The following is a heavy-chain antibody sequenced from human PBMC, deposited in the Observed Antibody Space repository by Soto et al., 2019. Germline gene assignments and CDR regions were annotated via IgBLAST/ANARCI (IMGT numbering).Heavy chain of an antibody. CDR3: AKDANYGKIAGDALDI. J-gene: IGHJ3*02. D-gene: IGHD6-13*01. Sequence: EVQLLESGGGLVQPGGSLRLSCAASGFAFSRYAMNWVRQAPGKGLEWVSSISGGGTSRYSADSVKGRFTISRDNSKNTLYLQMNSLRVEDTAIYHCAKDANYGKIAGDALDIWGQGTLVTVSS. V-gene: IGHV3-23*01. CDR1: GFAFSRYA. CDR2: ISGGGTSR.